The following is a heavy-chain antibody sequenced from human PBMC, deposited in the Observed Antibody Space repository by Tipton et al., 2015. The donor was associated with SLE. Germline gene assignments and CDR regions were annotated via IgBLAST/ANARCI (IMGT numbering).Heavy chain of an antibody. CDR3: AGPYSSTWFY. V-gene: IGHV4-39*07. D-gene: IGHD6-13*01. CDR2: LFYSGST. Sequence: TLSLTCSVSGGSISSSGFYWGWIRQPPGKGLEWIGSLFYSGSTYYNSSLKGRVTISLESPKNQFSLKLTSVTAADTAVYFCAGPYSSTWFYWGQGILVTVSS. CDR1: GGSISSSGFY. J-gene: IGHJ4*02.